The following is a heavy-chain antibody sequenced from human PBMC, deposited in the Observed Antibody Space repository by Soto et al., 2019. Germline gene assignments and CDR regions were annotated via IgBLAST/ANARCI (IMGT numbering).Heavy chain of an antibody. CDR1: GFAFRSYS. CDR2: ISFSSDTI. V-gene: IGHV3-48*01. D-gene: IGHD3-16*01. J-gene: IGHJ5*01. Sequence: GESLKISCAASGFAFRSYSMNWVRQAPGKGLEWVSHISFSSDTIYYADSVKGRFTISRDNAKNSLYLQMNSLRAEDTAVYYCARARGVDSWGQGTLVTVSS. CDR3: ARARGVDS.